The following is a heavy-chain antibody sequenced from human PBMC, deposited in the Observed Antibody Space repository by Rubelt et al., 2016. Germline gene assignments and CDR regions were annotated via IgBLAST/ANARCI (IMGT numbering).Heavy chain of an antibody. V-gene: IGHV3-21*01. D-gene: IGHD1-1*01. CDR1: GFTFSSTT. CDR2: IRWNSGRI. Sequence: EVQLVESGGGLVKPGGSLRLSCAASGFTFSSTTTNWVRQAPGKGLEWVSGIRWNSGRIQYAGSVNGRFTISRDNSKNTLYLQMNSLGVEDTAVYYCARDRRLENCDLWGQGTMVTVSS. J-gene: IGHJ3*01. CDR3: ARDRRLENCDL.